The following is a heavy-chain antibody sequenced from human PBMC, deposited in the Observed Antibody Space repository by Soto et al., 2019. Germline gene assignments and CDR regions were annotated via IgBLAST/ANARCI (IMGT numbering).Heavy chain of an antibody. D-gene: IGHD2-2*02. CDR1: GYTFTGYY. Sequence: ASVKVSCKASGYTFTGYYMHWVRQAPGQGLEWMGWINPNSGGTNYAQKFQGWVTMTRDTSISTAYMELSRLRSDDTAVYYCARAACSSTSCYKTYYYYGMDVWGQGTTVTVSS. CDR3: ARAACSSTSCYKTYYYYGMDV. CDR2: INPNSGGT. J-gene: IGHJ6*02. V-gene: IGHV1-2*04.